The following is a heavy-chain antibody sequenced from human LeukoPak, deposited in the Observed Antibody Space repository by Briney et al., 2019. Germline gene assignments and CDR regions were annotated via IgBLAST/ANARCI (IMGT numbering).Heavy chain of an antibody. J-gene: IGHJ4*02. CDR1: GFTFSNYG. Sequence: PGGSLRLSCAASGFTFSNYGMHWVRQAPGKGLEWVAVIWYDGSNKYYADSVKGRFTISRDNSKNTLYLQMNSLRAEDTAVYYCAKDNSYYDSSGYYIDYWGQGTLVTVSS. D-gene: IGHD3-22*01. CDR3: AKDNSYYDSSGYYIDY. V-gene: IGHV3-33*06. CDR2: IWYDGSNK.